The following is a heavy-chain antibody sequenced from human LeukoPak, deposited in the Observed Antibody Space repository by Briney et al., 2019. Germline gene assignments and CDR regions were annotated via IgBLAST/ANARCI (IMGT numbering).Heavy chain of an antibody. Sequence: PSETLSLTCTVSGASVSSSDYYWGWIRQPPGKRLEWIGNIYFSGGTYYNPPLKSRVTMSVDTSNNQFSLKLSSVTATDTAGYYCARLFIRDIVVVPAASIDSWGQGTLVTVSS. J-gene: IGHJ4*02. CDR2: IYFSGGT. CDR1: GASVSSSDYY. D-gene: IGHD2-2*01. V-gene: IGHV4-39*01. CDR3: ARLFIRDIVVVPAASIDS.